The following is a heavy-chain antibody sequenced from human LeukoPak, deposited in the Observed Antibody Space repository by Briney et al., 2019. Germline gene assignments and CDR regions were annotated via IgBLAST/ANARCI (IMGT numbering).Heavy chain of an antibody. CDR1: GFTFSSYW. Sequence: GGSLRLSCAASGFTFSSYWMHWVRQAPGKGLVWVSNINSDGSTTTYADSVKGRFTISRDNAENTLYLQMNSLRAEDTAVYYCASIADCSSTSCYDYWGQGTLVTVSS. CDR2: INSDGSTT. CDR3: ASIADCSSTSCYDY. J-gene: IGHJ4*02. D-gene: IGHD2-2*01. V-gene: IGHV3-74*01.